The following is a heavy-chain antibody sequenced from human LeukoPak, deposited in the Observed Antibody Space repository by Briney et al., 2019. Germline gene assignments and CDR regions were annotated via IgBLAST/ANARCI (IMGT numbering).Heavy chain of an antibody. D-gene: IGHD3-10*01. CDR2: IKQDGSEK. Sequence: GGSLRLSCAASGVMFPSYWMTWVRQAPGKGLEWVANIKQDGSEKYYVDSVKGRFTISRDNAKNSVYLQMNSLRAEDTAVYYCARRHHFGLLDSWGQGTLVTVSS. V-gene: IGHV3-7*04. CDR3: ARRHHFGLLDS. J-gene: IGHJ4*02. CDR1: GVMFPSYW.